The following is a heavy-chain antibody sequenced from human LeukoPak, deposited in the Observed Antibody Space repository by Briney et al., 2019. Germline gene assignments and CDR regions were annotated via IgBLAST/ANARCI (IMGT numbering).Heavy chain of an antibody. D-gene: IGHD3/OR15-3a*01. CDR3: ARAWVDSYYYYYYMDV. J-gene: IGHJ6*03. V-gene: IGHV4-39*07. CDR2: IYYSGNT. CDR1: GGSISSSSYY. Sequence: SETLSLTCTVSGGSISSSSYYWGWIRQPPGKGLEWIGSIYYSGNTYYNSSLKSRVTISLDTSKNQFSLNLFSVTAADTAMYYCARAWVDSYYYYYYMDVWGKGTTVTISS.